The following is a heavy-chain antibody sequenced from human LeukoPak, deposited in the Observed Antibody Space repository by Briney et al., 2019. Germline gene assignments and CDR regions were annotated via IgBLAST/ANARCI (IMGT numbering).Heavy chain of an antibody. CDR1: GYTFTSYG. J-gene: IGHJ5*02. CDR3: ARERIGGGYNWFDP. CDR2: ISAYNGNT. D-gene: IGHD3-10*01. V-gene: IGHV1-18*01. Sequence: ASVKVSCMASGYTFTSYGISWVRQAPGQGLEWMGWISAYNGNTNYAQKLQGRVTMTTDTSTSTAYMELRSLRSDDTAVYYCARERIGGGYNWFDPWGQGTLVTVSS.